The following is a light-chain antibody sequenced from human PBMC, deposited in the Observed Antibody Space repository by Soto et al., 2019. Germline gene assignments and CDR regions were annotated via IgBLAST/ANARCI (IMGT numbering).Light chain of an antibody. Sequence: EIVMTQSPATLSVSPGERATLSCRASQSVSSNLAWYQQKPGQAPRLLIYGASTRATGIPARFSGSGSGTEFTLTISSLQSEDFAVYYCQQYNNCPPFTFGPATKVDIK. CDR2: GAS. J-gene: IGKJ3*01. CDR1: QSVSSN. CDR3: QQYNNCPPFT. V-gene: IGKV3D-15*01.